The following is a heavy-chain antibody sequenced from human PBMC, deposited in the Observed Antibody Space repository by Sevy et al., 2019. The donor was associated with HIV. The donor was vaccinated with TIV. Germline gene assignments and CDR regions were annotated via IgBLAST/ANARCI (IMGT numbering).Heavy chain of an antibody. Sequence: GGSLRLSCAASGFTFSSYAMSWVRQAPGKGLEWVSAISGSGGSTYNADSVKGRFTISRDNSKNTLYLQMNGLRAEDTAVYYCAKDQVWYSSGWYLGYWGQGTLVTVSS. CDR1: GFTFSSYA. V-gene: IGHV3-23*01. CDR3: AKDQVWYSSGWYLGY. J-gene: IGHJ4*02. D-gene: IGHD6-19*01. CDR2: ISGSGGST.